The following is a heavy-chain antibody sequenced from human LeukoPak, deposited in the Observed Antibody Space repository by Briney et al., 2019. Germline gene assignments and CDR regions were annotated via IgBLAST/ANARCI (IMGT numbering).Heavy chain of an antibody. CDR2: ISSSGSTI. Sequence: GGSLRLSCAASGFTFCDYYMSWIRQAPGKGLEWVSYISSSGSTIYYADSVKGRFTISRDNAKNSLYLQMNSLRAEDTAVYYCARYSGSYQEDGMDVWGQGTTVTVSS. CDR1: GFTFCDYY. J-gene: IGHJ6*02. V-gene: IGHV3-11*01. CDR3: ARYSGSYQEDGMDV. D-gene: IGHD1-26*01.